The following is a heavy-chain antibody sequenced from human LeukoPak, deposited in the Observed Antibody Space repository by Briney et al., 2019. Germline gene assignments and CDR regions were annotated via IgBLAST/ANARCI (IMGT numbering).Heavy chain of an antibody. Sequence: NPSETLSLTCAVYGGSFSGYYWSWIRQPPGKGLEWIGEINHSGSTNYNPSLKSRVTISVDTSKNQFSLKLSSVTAADTAVYYCARSRVYPFGFRYYFDYWGQGTLVTVSS. V-gene: IGHV4-34*01. D-gene: IGHD5/OR15-5a*01. CDR3: ARSRVYPFGFRYYFDY. CDR1: GGSFSGYY. CDR2: INHSGST. J-gene: IGHJ4*02.